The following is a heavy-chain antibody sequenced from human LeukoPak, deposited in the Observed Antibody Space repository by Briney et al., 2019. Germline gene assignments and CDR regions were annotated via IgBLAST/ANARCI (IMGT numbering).Heavy chain of an antibody. CDR2: IKSKTHGGTT. CDR1: GLTFSKAW. Sequence: PGGSLRLSCAASGLTFSKAWMTWVRQAPGKGLERVGRIKSKTHGGTTDYAAPVKGRFTISRDDSKNMLYLQMNSLKTEYTCVYYSFRSAAPGLDYWGQGSLVTVSS. D-gene: IGHD6-13*01. CDR3: FRSAAPGLDY. V-gene: IGHV3-15*01. J-gene: IGHJ4*02.